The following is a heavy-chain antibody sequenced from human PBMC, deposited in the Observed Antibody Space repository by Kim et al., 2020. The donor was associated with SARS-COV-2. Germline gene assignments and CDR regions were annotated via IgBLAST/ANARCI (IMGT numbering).Heavy chain of an antibody. CDR3: ARDPYDSSGYGAFDY. Sequence: GGSLRLSCVGSGFAFSTSWMTWVRQVPGKGLEWVSNIKEYGRDTYYVNSVKGRFTISRDNAKSSVYLQMNSLRAEDTAVYYCARDPYDSSGYGAFDYWGQGTLVTVAS. D-gene: IGHD3-22*01. J-gene: IGHJ4*02. CDR1: GFAFSTSW. CDR2: IKEYGRDT. V-gene: IGHV3-7*01.